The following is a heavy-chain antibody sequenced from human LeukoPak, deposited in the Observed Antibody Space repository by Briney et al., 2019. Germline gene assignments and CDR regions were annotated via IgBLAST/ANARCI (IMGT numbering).Heavy chain of an antibody. CDR3: ARDSSWSFDY. CDR1: GFIFSTSS. V-gene: IGHV3-48*01. J-gene: IGHJ4*02. CDR2: ISSSGTI. D-gene: IGHD3-3*01. Sequence: GGSLRLSCAASGFIFSTSSVNWVPQAPGEGLEWLSYISSSGTIDYAASVKGPFTISYDNAKNSLYLQMNSLRADDTAVYYCARDSSWSFDYWGQGTLVTVSS.